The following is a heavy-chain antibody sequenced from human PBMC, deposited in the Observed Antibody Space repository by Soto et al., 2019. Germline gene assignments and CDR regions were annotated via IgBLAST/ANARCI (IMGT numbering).Heavy chain of an antibody. D-gene: IGHD6-13*01. CDR1: GDTFSIYT. CDR2: VLPFLDIT. Sequence: QVQLVQSGSEVKKPGSSVRVSCKTSGDTFSIYTISWVRQAPGQGLEWMGRVLPFLDITSYSQRFQGRVTITADRSTTTAYMELNSLRSEDTAVYYCARDRDNSNWPNFDSWGQGTLVTVSS. V-gene: IGHV1-69*02. J-gene: IGHJ4*02. CDR3: ARDRDNSNWPNFDS.